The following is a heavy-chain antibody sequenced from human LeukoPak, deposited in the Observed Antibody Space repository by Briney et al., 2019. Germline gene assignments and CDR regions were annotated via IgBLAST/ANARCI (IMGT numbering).Heavy chain of an antibody. CDR2: MYSGGST. D-gene: IGHD3-22*01. V-gene: IGHV3-66*01. J-gene: IGHJ3*02. CDR1: GFTVSSNY. Sequence: GGSLRLSCAASGFTVSSNYMSLVRQAAGKGLEWVSVMYSGGSTYYADSVKGRFTISRDNSKNTLYLQMNSLRAEDTAVYYCARFQTSYYDSSGYYSSAFDIWGQGTMVTVSS. CDR3: ARFQTSYYDSSGYYSSAFDI.